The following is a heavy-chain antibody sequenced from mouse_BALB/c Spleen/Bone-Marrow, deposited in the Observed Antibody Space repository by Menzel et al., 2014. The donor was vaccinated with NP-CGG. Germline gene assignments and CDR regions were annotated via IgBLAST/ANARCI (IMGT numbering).Heavy chain of an antibody. J-gene: IGHJ4*01. CDR3: AREDITTVVEMDY. Sequence: VQLQQSGAELMKPGASVKISCKATGYAFSSYWIDWVKQRPGHGLEWIGEILPGSGNTNYNEKFKGKATFTADTSSNTAYMQLSSLTSEDSAVYYCAREDITTVVEMDYWGQGTSVTVSS. V-gene: IGHV1-9*01. CDR2: ILPGSGNT. D-gene: IGHD1-1*01. CDR1: GYAFSSYW.